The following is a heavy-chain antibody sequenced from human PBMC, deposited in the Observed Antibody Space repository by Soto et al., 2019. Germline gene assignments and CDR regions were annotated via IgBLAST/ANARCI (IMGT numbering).Heavy chain of an antibody. CDR3: ARGISDSSSWYPYYYYYYGMDV. D-gene: IGHD6-13*01. V-gene: IGHV3-7*03. J-gene: IGHJ6*02. CDR1: GFTFSNYW. CDR2: MKQDGSEK. Sequence: GGSLRLSCAAAGFTFSNYWMSWVRQTPGKRLEWVANMKQDGSEKYYVDSVKGRFTISRDNAKNSLYLQMNSLRAEDTAVYYCARGISDSSSWYPYYYYYYGMDVWGQGTTVTVSS.